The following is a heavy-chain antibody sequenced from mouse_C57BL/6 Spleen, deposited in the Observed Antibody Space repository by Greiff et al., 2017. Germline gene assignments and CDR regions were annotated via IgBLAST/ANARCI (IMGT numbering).Heavy chain of an antibody. V-gene: IGHV1-53*01. J-gene: IGHJ3*01. CDR1: GYTFPSSW. D-gene: IGHD2-4*01. CDR3: ARVDSSWFAY. CDR2: INPSNGGT. Sequence: QVQLQQPGTELVKPGASVKLSCKASGYTFPSSWMHWVKQRPGQGLEWIGNINPSNGGTNYNEKFKSKATLTVDKASSTAYMQLSSLTSEDSAVYDCARVDSSWFAYWGQGTLVTVSA.